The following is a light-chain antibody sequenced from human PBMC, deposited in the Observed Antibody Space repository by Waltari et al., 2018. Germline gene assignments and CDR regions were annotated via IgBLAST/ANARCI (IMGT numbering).Light chain of an antibody. J-gene: IGKJ2*01. CDR2: GAS. CDR1: QAISSW. CDR3: QQADSLPYT. Sequence: DIQMTQSPSSVSASVGDSVTITCRASQAISSWLAWYQQKPGKAPELLIYGASTLQSGVPSRFSGSGSGTDFTLTINGLQPEDLATYFCQQADSLPYTFGQGTKLEIE. V-gene: IGKV1-12*01.